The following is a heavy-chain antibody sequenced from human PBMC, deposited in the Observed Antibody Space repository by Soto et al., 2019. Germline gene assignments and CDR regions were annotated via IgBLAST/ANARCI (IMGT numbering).Heavy chain of an antibody. J-gene: IGHJ6*02. Sequence: QVQLVQSGAEVKKPGASVKVSCKASGYTFTSYGISWVRQAPGQGLEWMGWISAYNGNTNYAQKLQGRVTMTTDTSTSTASMELRSLRSDDTAVYYCARDSGDGDYEAFVDVWGQGTTVTVSS. D-gene: IGHD4-17*01. CDR3: ARDSGDGDYEAFVDV. CDR1: GYTFTSYG. CDR2: ISAYNGNT. V-gene: IGHV1-18*01.